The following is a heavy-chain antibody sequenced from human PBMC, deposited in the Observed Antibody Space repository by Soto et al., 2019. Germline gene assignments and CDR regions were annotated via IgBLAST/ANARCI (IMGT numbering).Heavy chain of an antibody. CDR2: INHSGST. CDR1: GGSFSCYY. D-gene: IGHD3-22*01. Sequence: SETLSLTCAVYGGSFSCYYWSWIRQPPGKGLEWIGEINHSGSTNYDPSLKSRVTISVDTSKNQFFLKLSSVTAADTAVYYWGEGHYYDSSGYPRWGQGTLVTVSS. V-gene: IGHV4-34*01. CDR3: GEGHYYDSSGYPR. J-gene: IGHJ4*02.